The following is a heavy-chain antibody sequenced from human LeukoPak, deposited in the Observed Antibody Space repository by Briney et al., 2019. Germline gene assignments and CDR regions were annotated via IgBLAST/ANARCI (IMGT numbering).Heavy chain of an antibody. V-gene: IGHV4-34*01. D-gene: IGHD6-13*01. J-gene: IGHJ4*02. CDR1: GGSFNDYS. CDR2: INHSGST. Sequence: PSETLSLTCGVHGGSFNDYSWTWIHQSPGKGLEWIGDINHSGSTTYNPSLKSRFTMSVDASKNQFSLRLSSVTAADTAVYYCARLGLYTSSWYRYYYFDYWGQGTLVTVSS. CDR3: ARLGLYTSSWYRYYYFDY.